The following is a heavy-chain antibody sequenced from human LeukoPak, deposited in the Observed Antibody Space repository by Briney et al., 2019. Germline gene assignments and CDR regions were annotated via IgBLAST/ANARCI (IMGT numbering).Heavy chain of an antibody. CDR2: ISSSSSYI. J-gene: IGHJ4*02. CDR3: ARDIFRGHRGGGFDY. V-gene: IGHV3-21*01. Sequence: GGSLRLSCAASGFTFSSYSMNWVRQAPGKGLKWVSSISSSSSYIYYADSVKGRFTISRDNAKNSLYLQMNSLRAEDTAVYYCARDIFRGHRGGGFDYWGQGTLVTVSS. D-gene: IGHD3-3*01. CDR1: GFTFSSYS.